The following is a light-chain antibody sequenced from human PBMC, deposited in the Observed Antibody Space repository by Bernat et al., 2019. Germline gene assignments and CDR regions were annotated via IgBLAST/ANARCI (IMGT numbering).Light chain of an antibody. J-gene: IGKJ4*01. CDR1: QGISSY. Sequence: DIQLTQSPSFLSASVGDRVTITCRASQGISSYLAWYQQKPGKAPKLLIYAASSLQSGVPSRFSGSGSGTDFTLTISSLQPEDFATYYCQQSYSTLLTCGGGTKVEIK. V-gene: IGKV1-39*01. CDR2: AAS. CDR3: QQSYSTLLT.